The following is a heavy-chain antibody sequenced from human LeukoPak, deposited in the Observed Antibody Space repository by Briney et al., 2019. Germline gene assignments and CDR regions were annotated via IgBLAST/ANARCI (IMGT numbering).Heavy chain of an antibody. V-gene: IGHV3-11*04. D-gene: IGHD3-3*01. J-gene: IGHJ5*02. CDR2: ISSSGSTI. CDR3: ARDYTIFGVVHSGGDWFDP. CDR1: GFTFSDYY. Sequence: KPGGSLRLSCAASGFTFSDYYMSWIRQAPGKGLEWVSYISSSGSTIYYADSVKGRFTISRDNAKNSLYLQMNSLRAEDTAVYYCARDYTIFGVVHSGGDWFDPWGQGTLVTVSS.